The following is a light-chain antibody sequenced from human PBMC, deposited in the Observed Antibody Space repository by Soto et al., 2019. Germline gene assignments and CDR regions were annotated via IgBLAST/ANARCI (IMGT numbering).Light chain of an antibody. CDR2: AAS. Sequence: EVVLTQSPGTVSLSPGERVTLSCRASQSVISNYLAWYQQRPGQAPRLLIYAASSRATGIPDRFSGSGSETDFTLSISRLEPEDFAVYYWQQYGSSLTWTFGQGHKVE. V-gene: IGKV3-20*01. CDR1: QSVISNY. J-gene: IGKJ1*01. CDR3: QQYGSSLTWT.